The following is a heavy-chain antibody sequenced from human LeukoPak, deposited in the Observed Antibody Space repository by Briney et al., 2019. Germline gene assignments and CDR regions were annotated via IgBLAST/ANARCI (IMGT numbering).Heavy chain of an antibody. D-gene: IGHD3-10*02. CDR2: ISSSGSTI. CDR1: GFTFSTYN. V-gene: IGHV3-48*03. Sequence: GGSLRLSCAASGFTFSTYNMNWVRQAPGKGLEWVSYISSSGSTIYYSDSVKGRFTISRDNAKNSLYLQMNSLRAEDTAVYYCAELGITMIGGVWGKGTTVTVSS. J-gene: IGHJ6*04. CDR3: AELGITMIGGV.